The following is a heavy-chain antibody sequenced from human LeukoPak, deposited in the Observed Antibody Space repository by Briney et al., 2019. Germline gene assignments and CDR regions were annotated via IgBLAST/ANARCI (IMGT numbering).Heavy chain of an antibody. J-gene: IGHJ5*02. CDR2: IDPNSGGT. CDR1: GYTFTGYY. Sequence: ASVKVSCKASGYTFTGYYMHWVRQAPGQGLEWMGWIDPNSGGTNYAQKFQARVTMTRDTSISTAYMELSRLRSDDTAVYYCARDNEAYCGGDCYSEVDNWFDPWGQGTLVTVSS. V-gene: IGHV1-2*02. D-gene: IGHD2-21*02. CDR3: ARDNEAYCGGDCYSEVDNWFDP.